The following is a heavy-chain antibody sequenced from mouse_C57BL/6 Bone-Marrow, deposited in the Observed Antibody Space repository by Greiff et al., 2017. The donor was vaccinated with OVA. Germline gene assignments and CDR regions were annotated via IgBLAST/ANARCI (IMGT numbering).Heavy chain of an antibody. D-gene: IGHD4-1*01. CDR2: IHPNSGST. CDR1: GYTFTSYW. J-gene: IGHJ4*01. CDR3: ARRGLGYAMDY. V-gene: IGHV1-64*01. Sequence: QVQLQQPGAELVKPGASVKLSCKASGYTFTSYWMHWVKQRPGQGLEWIGMIHPNSGSTNYNEKFKSKATLTVDKSSSTAYMQLSSLPSEDSAVYYCARRGLGYAMDYRGQGTSVTASS.